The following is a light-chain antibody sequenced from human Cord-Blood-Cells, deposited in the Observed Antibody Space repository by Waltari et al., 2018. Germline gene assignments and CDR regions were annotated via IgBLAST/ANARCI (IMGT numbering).Light chain of an antibody. CDR3: QQYDNLPIT. J-gene: IGKJ5*01. Sequence: DIQMTPSPSSLSASVGCRVTITCQASQDISNYLNWYQQKPGKAPKLLIYDASNLETGGPSRFSGSGSGTDFTFTISSLQPEDIATYYCQQYDNLPITFGQGTRLEIK. CDR1: QDISNY. V-gene: IGKV1-33*01. CDR2: DAS.